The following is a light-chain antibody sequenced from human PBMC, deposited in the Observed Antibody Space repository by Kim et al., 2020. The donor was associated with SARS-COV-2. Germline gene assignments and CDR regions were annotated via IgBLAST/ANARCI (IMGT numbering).Light chain of an antibody. CDR3: QQYGSSPRT. J-gene: IGKJ2*02. CDR2: GAS. V-gene: IGKV3-20*01. CDR1: QSVSSSY. Sequence: LSPGERATLSGRASQSVSSSYLAWYQQKPGQAPRLLIYGASSRATGIPDRFGGSGSGTDFTLTISRLEPEDFAVYYCQQYGSSPRTFGQGTKLEI.